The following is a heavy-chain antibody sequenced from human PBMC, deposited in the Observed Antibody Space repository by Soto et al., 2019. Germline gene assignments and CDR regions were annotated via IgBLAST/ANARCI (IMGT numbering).Heavy chain of an antibody. CDR1: GGTFSSYA. J-gene: IGHJ6*02. Sequence: ASVKVSCKASGGTFSSYAISWVRQAPGQGLEWMGGIIPIFGTANYAQKFQGRVTITADESTSTAYMELSSLRSEDTAVYYCARFLVSPGRVQPDYYGMDVWGQGTTVTVSS. CDR2: IIPIFGTA. CDR3: ARFLVSPGRVQPDYYGMDV. V-gene: IGHV1-69*13. D-gene: IGHD2-8*01.